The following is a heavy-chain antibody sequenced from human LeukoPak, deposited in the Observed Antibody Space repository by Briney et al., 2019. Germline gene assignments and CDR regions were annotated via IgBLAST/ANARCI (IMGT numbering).Heavy chain of an antibody. J-gene: IGHJ4*02. CDR3: ARLHGSSWEPFDY. Sequence: PSETLSLTCTVSGGSISSSSYYWGWIRQPPGKGLEWIGSIYYSGSTYYNPSLKSRVTISVDTSKNQFSLKLSSVTAADTAVYYCARLHGSSWEPFDYWGQGTLVTVSS. D-gene: IGHD6-13*01. CDR2: IYYSGST. V-gene: IGHV4-39*01. CDR1: GGSISSSSYY.